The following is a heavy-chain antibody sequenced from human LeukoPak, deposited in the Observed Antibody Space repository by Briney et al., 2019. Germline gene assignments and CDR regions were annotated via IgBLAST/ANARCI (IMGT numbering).Heavy chain of an antibody. CDR3: ARRYSTSGWYFDL. CDR2: IYTSGST. D-gene: IGHD5-12*01. J-gene: IGHJ2*01. V-gene: IGHV4-61*02. Sequence: SETLSLTCTVSGGSISSGSYYWSWIRQPAGKGLEWIGRIYTSGSTNYNPSLKSRVTISVDTSKNQFSLKLSSVTAADTAVYYCARRYSTSGWYFDLWGRGTLVTVSS. CDR1: GGSISSGSYY.